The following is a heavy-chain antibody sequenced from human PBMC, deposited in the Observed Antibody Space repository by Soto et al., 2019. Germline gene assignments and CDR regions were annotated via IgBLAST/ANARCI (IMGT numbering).Heavy chain of an antibody. J-gene: IGHJ4*02. V-gene: IGHV3-11*01. CDR1: GFSLGDYY. Sequence: GGSLRLSCVVSGFSLGDYYMSWVRQPPGKGLEWVSYISSTGSNTYDVDSVKGRFTISRDNTKNSLFLQMNSVRVEDTAVYYSARVVGRRFLDYWGQGTLVTVSS. CDR3: ARVVGRRFLDY. D-gene: IGHD1-1*01. CDR2: ISSTGSNT.